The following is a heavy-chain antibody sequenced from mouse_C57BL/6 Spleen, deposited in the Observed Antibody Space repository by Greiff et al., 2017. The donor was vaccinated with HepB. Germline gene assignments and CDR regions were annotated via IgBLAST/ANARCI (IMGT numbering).Heavy chain of an antibody. CDR2: INPNNGGT. D-gene: IGHD2-3*01. Sequence: EVQLQQSGPELVKPGASVKMSCKASGYTFTDYYMHWVKQSHGKSLEWIGYINPNNGGTSYNQKFKGKATLTVNKSSSTAYMELRSLTSEDSAVYYCARCRWILRSPLDYWGQGTTLTVSS. CDR3: ARCRWILRSPLDY. J-gene: IGHJ2*01. CDR1: GYTFTDYY. V-gene: IGHV1-22*01.